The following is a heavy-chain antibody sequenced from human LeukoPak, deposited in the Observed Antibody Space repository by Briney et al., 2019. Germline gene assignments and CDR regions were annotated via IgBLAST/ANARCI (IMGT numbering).Heavy chain of an antibody. D-gene: IGHD3-3*01. CDR3: ATGDQYYDFWSGYYFDY. CDR2: ISSSSSYI. Sequence: GGSLRLSCSASGFTFSSYSMNWVRQAPGKGLERVSSISSSSSYIYCADSVKGRFTISRDNAKNSLYLQMNSLRAEDTAVYYCATGDQYYDFWSGYYFDYWGQGTLVTVSS. J-gene: IGHJ4*02. V-gene: IGHV3-21*01. CDR1: GFTFSSYS.